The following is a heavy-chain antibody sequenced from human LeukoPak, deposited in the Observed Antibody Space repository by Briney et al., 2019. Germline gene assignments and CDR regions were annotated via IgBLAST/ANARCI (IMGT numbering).Heavy chain of an antibody. J-gene: IGHJ4*02. CDR3: ARVKDRVRFQVYYYFDY. Sequence: PSETLSLTCTVSGGSISSYYWNWIRQPPGKGLEWIGYVYYSGSTNYNPSLKSRVTISVDTSKNQFSLKLNSVTAADTAVYYCARVKDRVRFQVYYYFDYWGQGTLVTVSS. D-gene: IGHD4-17*01. V-gene: IGHV4-59*01. CDR1: GGSISSYY. CDR2: VYYSGST.